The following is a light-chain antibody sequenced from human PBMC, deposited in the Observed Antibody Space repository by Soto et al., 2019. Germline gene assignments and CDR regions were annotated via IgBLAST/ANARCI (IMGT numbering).Light chain of an antibody. J-gene: IGKJ1*01. CDR1: QTISTY. CDR3: QQSYGMPWT. Sequence: IQMTQSPSSLSASVGDRVTITCQASQTISTYLNWYQQKPGKAPKLLIYASSSLQSGVPSRFSGSGSGTEFTLTITSLQPEDFAAYICQQSYGMPWTFGQGTKV. V-gene: IGKV1-39*01. CDR2: ASS.